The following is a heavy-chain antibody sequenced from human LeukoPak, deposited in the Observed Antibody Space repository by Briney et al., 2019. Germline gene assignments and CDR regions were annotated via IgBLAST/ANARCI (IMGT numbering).Heavy chain of an antibody. CDR3: ARGHYDILTGLYYFDY. CDR2: IYTSGST. CDR1: GGSISSYY. Sequence: SETLSLTCTVSGGSISSYYWSWIRQPAGKGLEWIGRIYTSGSTNYNPSLKSRVTMSVDTSKNQFSLKLSSVTAADTAVYYCARGHYDILTGLYYFDYWGQGTLVTVSS. D-gene: IGHD3-9*01. J-gene: IGHJ4*02. V-gene: IGHV4-4*07.